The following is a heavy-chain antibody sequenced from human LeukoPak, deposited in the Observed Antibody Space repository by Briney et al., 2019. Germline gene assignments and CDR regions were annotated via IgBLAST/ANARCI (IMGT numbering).Heavy chain of an antibody. CDR1: GGSISGYY. Sequence: SETLSLTCTVSGGSISGYYWSWIRQPPGKGLEWIGYIYYSGSTNYNPSLKSRVTISVDTSKNQFSLKLSSVTAADTAVYYCARGVKSSGWYGGMDVWGQGTTVTVSS. CDR3: ARGVKSSGWYGGMDV. V-gene: IGHV4-59*01. D-gene: IGHD6-19*01. CDR2: IYYSGST. J-gene: IGHJ6*02.